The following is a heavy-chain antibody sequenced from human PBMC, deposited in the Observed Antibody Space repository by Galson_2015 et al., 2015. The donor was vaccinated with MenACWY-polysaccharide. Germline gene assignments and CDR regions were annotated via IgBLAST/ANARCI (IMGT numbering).Heavy chain of an antibody. CDR3: ATIRGSAPNYYMDV. D-gene: IGHD5-12*01. CDR2: IWYDGSNK. Sequence: SLRLSCAASGLRFGSYGMQWARQAPGKGLEWVALIWYDGSNKYYSEPVKGRFAISRDNSKNTLYLQMNSLRVEDTAVYYCATIRGSAPNYYMDVWGKGTTVTVSS. V-gene: IGHV3-33*03. J-gene: IGHJ6*03. CDR1: GLRFGSYG.